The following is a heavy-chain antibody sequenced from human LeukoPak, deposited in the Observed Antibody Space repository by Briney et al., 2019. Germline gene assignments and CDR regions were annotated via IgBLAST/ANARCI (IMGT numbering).Heavy chain of an antibody. V-gene: IGHV4-34*01. CDR2: INHSGST. D-gene: IGHD2-2*01. J-gene: IGHJ4*02. Sequence: SETLSLTCAVYSGSFSGYYWSWIRQPPGKGLEWIGEINHSGSTNYNPSLKSRVTISVDTSKNQFSLKLSSVTAADTAVYYCARGVEDIVVVPAYRFDYWGQGTLVTVSS. CDR1: SGSFSGYY. CDR3: ARGVEDIVVVPAYRFDY.